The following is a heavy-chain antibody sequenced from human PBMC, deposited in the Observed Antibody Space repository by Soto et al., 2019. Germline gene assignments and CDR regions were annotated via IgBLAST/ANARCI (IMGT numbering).Heavy chain of an antibody. CDR2: IDHDGPT. J-gene: IGHJ4*02. CDR1: GFTFSNYW. V-gene: IGHV3-74*01. CDR3: VRDSHGDY. Sequence: EVQLVXSGGGLVQPGGSLRLSCAGSGFTFSNYWMHWVRQAPGKGLEWVSRIDHDGPTDYADSVRGRFTXXXXXXENTXXXXXXXLXPEDTAVYXCVRDSHGDYWGQGTLVXVSS.